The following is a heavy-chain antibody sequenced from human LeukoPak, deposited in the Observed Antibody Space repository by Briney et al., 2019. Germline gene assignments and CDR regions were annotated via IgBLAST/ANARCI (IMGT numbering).Heavy chain of an antibody. J-gene: IGHJ6*03. CDR1: GGSISSSNW. CDR2: IYHSGST. Sequence: SETLSLTCAVSGGSISSSNWWSWVRQPPGKGLEWIGEIYHSGSTYYNPSLKSRVTISVDTAKNQFSLKLSSVTAADTAVYYCARVCILTGYYNYYYYYYMDVWGKGTTVTVSS. D-gene: IGHD3-9*01. V-gene: IGHV4-4*02. CDR3: ARVCILTGYYNYYYYYYMDV.